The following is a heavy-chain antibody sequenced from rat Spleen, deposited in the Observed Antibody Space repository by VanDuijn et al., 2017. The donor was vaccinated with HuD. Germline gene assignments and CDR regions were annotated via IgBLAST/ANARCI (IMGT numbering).Heavy chain of an antibody. D-gene: IGHD5-1*01. CDR2: ISYDGSST. J-gene: IGHJ2*01. V-gene: IGHV5-7*01. Sequence: EVQLVESGGGSVQPGRSLKLSCAASGFTFSDYNMAWVRQAPKKGLEWVATISYDGSSTYYRDSVKGRFTVSRDNAKSTLYLQMDSLRSEDTATYYCTTDRLGADYFDYWGQGVMVTVSS. CDR1: GFTFSDYN. CDR3: TTDRLGADYFDY.